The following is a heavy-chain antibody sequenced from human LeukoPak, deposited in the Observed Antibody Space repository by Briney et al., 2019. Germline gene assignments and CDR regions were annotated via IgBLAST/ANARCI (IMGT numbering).Heavy chain of an antibody. CDR3: AKVDRGDYSSSPVPYYNYYMNV. Sequence: TGGSLRLSCAASGFTFSYYSMNWVRQAPGRGLEWVSCIGSCSRLIFYSDSVRERFTISRKNHKNLLYLQMNSLRVEDTAVYYCAKVDRGDYSSSPVPYYNYYMNVWGKGTTVTVSS. CDR1: GFTFSYYS. V-gene: IGHV3-21*01. J-gene: IGHJ6*03. CDR2: IGSCSRLI. D-gene: IGHD6-13*01.